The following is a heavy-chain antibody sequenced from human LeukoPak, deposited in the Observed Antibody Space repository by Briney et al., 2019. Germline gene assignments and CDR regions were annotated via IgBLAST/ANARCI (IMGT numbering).Heavy chain of an antibody. CDR2: IYSTGKS. J-gene: IGHJ4*02. Sequence: LETLSLTCTVSGGSIRSSSYYWVWIPSSPGNGLEWIGSIYSTGKSYYNPFLNSRLTISVDSSKNQFSLRLRSMSAADTAFYYCVRVDGYFASWGQGTPVTVSS. CDR1: GGSIRSSSYY. CDR3: VRVDGYFAS. D-gene: IGHD5-24*01. V-gene: IGHV4-39*01.